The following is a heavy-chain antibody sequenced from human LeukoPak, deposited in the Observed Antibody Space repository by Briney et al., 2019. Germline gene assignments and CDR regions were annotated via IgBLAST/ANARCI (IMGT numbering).Heavy chain of an antibody. D-gene: IGHD2-2*01. V-gene: IGHV4-4*07. CDR1: GGSLSSYY. Sequence: SETLSLICTVSGGSLSSYYWSWIRQPAGKGLEWIGRIYTSGSTNYNPSLTSRVTMSVDTSKNQFSLKLSSVTAADTAVYYCAREGELGYCSSTSCHVHYYFDYWGQGTLVTVSS. CDR3: AREGELGYCSSTSCHVHYYFDY. CDR2: IYTSGST. J-gene: IGHJ4*02.